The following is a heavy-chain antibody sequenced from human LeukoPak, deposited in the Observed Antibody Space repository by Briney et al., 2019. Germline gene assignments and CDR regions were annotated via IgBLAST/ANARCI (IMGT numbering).Heavy chain of an antibody. CDR1: GGSFIGYY. CDR2: INHSGST. CDR3: AMSRGYSYGLNWFDP. J-gene: IGHJ5*02. V-gene: IGHV4-34*01. D-gene: IGHD5-18*01. Sequence: SETLSLTCPFYGGSFIGYYWSWIRQPPGKGLDGIGEINHSGSTNYNPSLKSRVTISVDTSKNQFSLKLSSVTAADTAVYYCAMSRGYSYGLNWFDPWGQGTLVTVSS.